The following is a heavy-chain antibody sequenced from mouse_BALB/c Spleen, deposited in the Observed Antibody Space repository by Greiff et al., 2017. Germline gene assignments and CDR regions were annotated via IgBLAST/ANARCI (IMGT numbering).Heavy chain of an antibody. Sequence: VQLQQSGPELVKPGASVRISCKASGYTFTSYYIHWVKQRPGQGLEWIGWIYPGNVNTKYNEKFKGKATLTADKSSSTAYMQLSSLTSEDSAVYFCARSKSSGYYAMDYWGQGTSVTVSS. V-gene: IGHV1S56*01. J-gene: IGHJ4*01. CDR2: IYPGNVNT. CDR3: ARSKSSGYYAMDY. D-gene: IGHD3-1*01. CDR1: GYTFTSYY.